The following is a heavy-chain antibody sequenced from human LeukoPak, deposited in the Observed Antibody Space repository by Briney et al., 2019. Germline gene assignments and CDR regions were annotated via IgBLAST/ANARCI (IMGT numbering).Heavy chain of an antibody. Sequence: PSEALSLTCTVSGGSISSYYWSWIRQPPGKGLEWIGYIYYSGSTNYNPSLKSRVTISVDTSKNQFSLKLSSVTAADTAVYYCARAPYGDWFDPWGQGTLVTVSS. CDR2: IYYSGST. CDR3: ARAPYGDWFDP. V-gene: IGHV4-59*01. J-gene: IGHJ5*02. CDR1: GGSISSYY. D-gene: IGHD4-17*01.